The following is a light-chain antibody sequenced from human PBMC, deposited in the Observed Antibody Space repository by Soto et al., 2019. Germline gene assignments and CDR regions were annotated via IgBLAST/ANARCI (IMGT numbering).Light chain of an antibody. CDR2: EGS. CDR3: CSYAGSSTWV. CDR1: SSDVWNYNL. Sequence: QSALTQPASVSGSPGQSITISCTGTSSDVWNYNLVSWYQQYPGKAPKFMIYEGSKRPSGVSNRFSGSKSGNTASLTISGLQAEDEADYYCCSYAGSSTWVFGGGTKLTVL. V-gene: IGLV2-23*01. J-gene: IGLJ3*02.